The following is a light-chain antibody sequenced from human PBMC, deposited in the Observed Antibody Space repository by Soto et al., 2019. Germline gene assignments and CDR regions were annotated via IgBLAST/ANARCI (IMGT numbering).Light chain of an antibody. J-gene: IGKJ1*01. Sequence: DIQMTQSPSTLSASIGDRVTITCRASRSISTWLAWYQQKPGQAPKLLMYKASILESGVPSRFSGGGSGTEFTLTISSLQPDYFATYYCQQYNTYSTFGQGTKVEIK. V-gene: IGKV1-5*03. CDR2: KAS. CDR3: QQYNTYST. CDR1: RSISTW.